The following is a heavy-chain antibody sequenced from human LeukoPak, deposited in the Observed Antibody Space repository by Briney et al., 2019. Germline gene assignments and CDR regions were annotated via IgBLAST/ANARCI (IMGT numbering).Heavy chain of an antibody. D-gene: IGHD5-18*01. CDR2: ISYDGSNK. V-gene: IGHV3-30*18. Sequence: GGSLRLSCAAYGFTFSSYGMHWVRQAPGKGLEWVAVISYDGSNKYYADSVKGRFTISRDNSKNTLYLQMNSLRAEDTAVYYCAKGTIGGYSYGYLDYWGQGTLVTVSS. J-gene: IGHJ4*02. CDR3: AKGTIGGYSYGYLDY. CDR1: GFTFSSYG.